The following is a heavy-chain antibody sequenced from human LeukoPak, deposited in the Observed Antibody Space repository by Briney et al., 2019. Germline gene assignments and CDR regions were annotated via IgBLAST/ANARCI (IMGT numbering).Heavy chain of an antibody. D-gene: IGHD1-1*01. J-gene: IGHJ4*02. CDR3: GVAPTGTY. Sequence: PGGSLRLSCAASGFTFSSYGMHWVRQAPGKGLEWVAVISYDGSNKYYADSVKGRFTISRDNSKNTLYLQMNSLRAEDTAVYYCGVAPTGTYWGQGTLVTVSS. CDR2: ISYDGSNK. CDR1: GFTFSSYG. V-gene: IGHV3-30*03.